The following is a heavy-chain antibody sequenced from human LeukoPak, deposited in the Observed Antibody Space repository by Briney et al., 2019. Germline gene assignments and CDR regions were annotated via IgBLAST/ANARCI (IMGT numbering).Heavy chain of an antibody. D-gene: IGHD3-22*01. CDR3: ARGADSSGYYSIFYFDY. CDR1: GGSISSYY. J-gene: IGHJ4*02. CDR2: IYYSGST. V-gene: IGHV4-59*01. Sequence: TETLSLTCTVSGGSISSYYWNWIRQPPGKGLEWIGYIYYSGSTNYNPSLKSRVTISVDTSKNQFSLKLSSVTAADTAVYYCARGADSSGYYSIFYFDYWGQGTLVTVSS.